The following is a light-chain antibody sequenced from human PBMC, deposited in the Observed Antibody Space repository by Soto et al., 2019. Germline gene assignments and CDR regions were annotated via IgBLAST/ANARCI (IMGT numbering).Light chain of an antibody. Sequence: EIVLTQSPATLSLSPGERATLSCRASQSVSSYLAWYQQKPGQAPRLLIYVASNRATGIPARFSGSGSGTDFTLTISSLEPEDFAVYYCQQRSNWPPGFGQGTKLEIK. J-gene: IGKJ2*03. CDR3: QQRSNWPPG. CDR1: QSVSSY. V-gene: IGKV3-11*01. CDR2: VAS.